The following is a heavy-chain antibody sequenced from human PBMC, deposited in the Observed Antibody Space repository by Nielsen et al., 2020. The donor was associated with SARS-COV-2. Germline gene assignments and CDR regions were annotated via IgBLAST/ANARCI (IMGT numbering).Heavy chain of an antibody. V-gene: IGHV4-59*08. J-gene: IGHJ2*01. D-gene: IGHD4-23*01. CDR2: IYYSGST. CDR1: GGSISNYY. Sequence: GSLRLSCTVSGGSISNYYWSWIRQPPGKGLEWIGYIYYSGSTNYNPSLKSRVTILVDTPKNHFSLKLSSVTAADTAVYYCARLDYGGNLWYFDLWGRGTPVTVSS. CDR3: ARLDYGGNLWYFDL.